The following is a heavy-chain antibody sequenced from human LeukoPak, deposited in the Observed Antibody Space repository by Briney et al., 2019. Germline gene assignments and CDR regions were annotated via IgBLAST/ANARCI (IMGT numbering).Heavy chain of an antibody. CDR2: ILTSGTT. CDR3: ARLRVSGSYLYYFDY. CDR1: GGSISSYY. J-gene: IGHJ4*02. D-gene: IGHD3-10*01. V-gene: IGHV4-4*09. Sequence: SETLSLTCTVSGGSISSYYWSWVRQPPGKGLEWIGYILTSGTTNYNPSLKSRLTISVDTSKNRFTLKLSSVTAADTAVYYCARLRVSGSYLYYFDYWGLGTLVTVSS.